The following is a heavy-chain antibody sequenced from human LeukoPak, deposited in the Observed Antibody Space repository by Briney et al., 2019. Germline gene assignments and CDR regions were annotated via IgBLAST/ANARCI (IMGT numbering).Heavy chain of an antibody. CDR1: GGSINTYY. D-gene: IGHD3-22*01. J-gene: IGHJ4*02. V-gene: IGHV4-59*01. CDR2: IPYSGST. CDR3: AREGYDSNIYYKADY. Sequence: SETLSLTCTVSGGSINTYYWSWIRQPPGKGLEWIGYIPYSGSTSYNPSLKSRVTITVDTSKNQFSLKLSSVTTADTAVYYCAREGYDSNIYYKADYWGQGTLVTVSS.